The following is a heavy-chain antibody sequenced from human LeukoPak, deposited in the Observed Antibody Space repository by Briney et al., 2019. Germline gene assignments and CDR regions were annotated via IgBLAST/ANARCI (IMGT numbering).Heavy chain of an antibody. V-gene: IGHV4-4*07. D-gene: IGHD1-26*01. J-gene: IGHJ4*02. CDR1: GGSISSYY. Sequence: SQTLSLTCTVSGGSISSYYWCWIRQPARPGLDLIGLIYTSGSTSYNSSLNSQVRMSVDTSKNQFSLKLSSVTASDTAVFYCARENSGSYREFDYWGQGTLVTVSS. CDR3: ARENSGSYREFDY. CDR2: IYTSGST.